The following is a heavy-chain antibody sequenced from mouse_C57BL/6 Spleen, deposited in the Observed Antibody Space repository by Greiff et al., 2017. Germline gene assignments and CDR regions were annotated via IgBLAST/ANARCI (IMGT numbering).Heavy chain of an antibody. CDR2: ISYDGSN. V-gene: IGHV3-6*01. CDR1: GYSITSGYY. Sequence: EVKLVESGPGLVKPSQSLSLTCSVTGYSITSGYYWNWIRQFPGNKLEWMGYISYDGSNNYNPSLKNRISITRDTSKNQFFLKLNSVTTEDTATYYCARDMWYFDYWGQGTTLTVSS. CDR3: ARDMWYFDY. J-gene: IGHJ2*01.